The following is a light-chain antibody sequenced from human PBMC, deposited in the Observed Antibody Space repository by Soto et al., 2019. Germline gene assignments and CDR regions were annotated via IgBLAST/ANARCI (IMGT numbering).Light chain of an antibody. V-gene: IGLV2-14*01. Sequence: QSSLTQPASVSGSPGHSITISCTGTITDIGAYNYVSWYQQHPGKAPKLLIYGVSSRPSGVSNRFSGSKSGNAAYLTISGLQADDEAEYYCSSYTSSITPYVFGTGTKVTVL. CDR1: ITDIGAYNY. CDR2: GVS. J-gene: IGLJ1*01. CDR3: SSYTSSITPYV.